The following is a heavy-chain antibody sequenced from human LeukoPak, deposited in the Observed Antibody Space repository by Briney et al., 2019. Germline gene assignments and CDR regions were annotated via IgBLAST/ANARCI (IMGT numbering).Heavy chain of an antibody. V-gene: IGHV3-30*18. CDR2: ISYDGSNK. Sequence: GGSLRLSCAASGFTFSSYGMHWVRQAPGKGLEWVAVISYDGSNKYYADSVKGRFTISRDNSKNTLYLQMNSLRAEDTAVYYCAKKDFWSGYPDYWGQGTLVTVSS. D-gene: IGHD3-3*01. J-gene: IGHJ4*02. CDR3: AKKDFWSGYPDY. CDR1: GFTFSSYG.